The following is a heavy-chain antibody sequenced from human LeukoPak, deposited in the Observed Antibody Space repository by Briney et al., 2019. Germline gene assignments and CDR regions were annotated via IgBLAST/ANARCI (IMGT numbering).Heavy chain of an antibody. CDR1: GGSISIYY. D-gene: IGHD3-22*01. CDR2: IYYSGST. J-gene: IGHJ3*02. CDR3: ARSSITMIVVDAFDI. V-gene: IGHV4-59*08. Sequence: PSETLSLTCTVSGGSISIYYWSWIRQPPGKGLEWIGYIYYSGSTNYNPSLKSRVTISVDTSKNQFSLKLSSVTAADTAVYYCARSSITMIVVDAFDIWGQGTMVTVSS.